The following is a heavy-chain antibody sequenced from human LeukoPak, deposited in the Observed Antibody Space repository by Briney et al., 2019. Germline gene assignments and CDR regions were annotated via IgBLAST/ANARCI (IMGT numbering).Heavy chain of an antibody. V-gene: IGHV3-7*01. CDR2: INQDGSEK. D-gene: IGHD6-13*01. Sequence: PGGSLRLSCAASGFTFSSYWMSWVRQAPGKRLEWVANINQDGSEKYSVDSVEGRFTISRDNAKNSLYLQMNSLTAEDTAVYYCARDGHIAAAGIKYWYFDLWGRGTLVTVSS. CDR1: GFTFSSYW. J-gene: IGHJ2*01. CDR3: ARDGHIAAAGIKYWYFDL.